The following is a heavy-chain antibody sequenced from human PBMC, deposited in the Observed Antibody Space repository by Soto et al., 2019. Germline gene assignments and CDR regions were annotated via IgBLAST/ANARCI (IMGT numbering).Heavy chain of an antibody. J-gene: IGHJ5*02. CDR3: ARLYHDFWSGFAATYWFDP. Sequence: SETLSLTCTVSGGSISSYYWSWIRQPPGKGLEWIGYIYYSGSTNYNPSLKSRVTISVDTSKNQFSLKLSSVTAADTAVYYCARLYHDFWSGFAATYWFDPWGQGTLVTVSS. CDR1: GGSISSYY. D-gene: IGHD3-3*01. V-gene: IGHV4-59*01. CDR2: IYYSGST.